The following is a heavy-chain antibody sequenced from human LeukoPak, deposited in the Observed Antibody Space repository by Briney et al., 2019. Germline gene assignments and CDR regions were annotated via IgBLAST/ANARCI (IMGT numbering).Heavy chain of an antibody. CDR2: INWNGGRT. CDR3: ARGHDSSAFHALDS. D-gene: IGHD3-22*01. J-gene: IGHJ5*01. CDR1: GFTFEDHG. Sequence: GGSLRLSCTASGFTFEDHGMSWVRQGPGRGLEWVWGINWNGGRTDYVDSVKGRFTISRDNGKNSLYVQIDRLRADDTAFYYCARGHDSSAFHALDSWGHGILVTVSS. V-gene: IGHV3-20*04.